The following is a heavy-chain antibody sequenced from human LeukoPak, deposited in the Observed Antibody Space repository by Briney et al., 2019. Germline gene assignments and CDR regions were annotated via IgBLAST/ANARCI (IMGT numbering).Heavy chain of an antibody. Sequence: PSETLSLTCTVSGGSISSYYWSWIRQPPGKGLEWIGYIYYSGSTNYNPSLKSRVTISVDTSKNQFSLKLSSVTAADTAVYYCARDSGYSSGWYIDYWGQGTLATVSS. V-gene: IGHV4-59*01. D-gene: IGHD6-19*01. J-gene: IGHJ4*02. CDR3: ARDSGYSSGWYIDY. CDR1: GGSISSYY. CDR2: IYYSGST.